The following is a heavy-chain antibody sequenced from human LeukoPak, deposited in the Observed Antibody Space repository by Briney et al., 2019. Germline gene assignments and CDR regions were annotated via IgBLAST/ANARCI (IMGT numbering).Heavy chain of an antibody. V-gene: IGHV4-34*01. CDR1: GGSFSGYY. Sequence: SETLSLTCAVYGGSFSGYYWSWIRQPPGKGLEWIGEINHSGSTNYNPSLKSRVTISVDTSKNQFSLKLSSVTAADTAVYYCARGPIVGATPPYFDYWGQGTLATVSS. CDR3: ARGPIVGATPPYFDY. D-gene: IGHD1-26*01. J-gene: IGHJ4*02. CDR2: INHSGST.